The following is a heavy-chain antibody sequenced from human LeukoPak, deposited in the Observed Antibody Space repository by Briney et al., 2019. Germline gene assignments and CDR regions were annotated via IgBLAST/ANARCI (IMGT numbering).Heavy chain of an antibody. CDR1: GFTFTSHW. D-gene: IGHD2-8*01. J-gene: IGHJ4*02. CDR2: MNLDGSEK. Sequence: PGGSLRLSCAASGFTFTSHWMSLVRQAPGKGLEWVARMNLDGSEKYYVDSVKSRFTISRDNAKTSLYLEMNSLRAEDTAVYYCARDATYCTNGVCYTRFDYWGQGTLVTVSS. CDR3: ARDATYCTNGVCYTRFDY. V-gene: IGHV3-7*01.